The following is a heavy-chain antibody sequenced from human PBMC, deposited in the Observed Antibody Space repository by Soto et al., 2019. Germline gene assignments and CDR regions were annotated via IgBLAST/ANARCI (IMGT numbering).Heavy chain of an antibody. J-gene: IGHJ3*01. V-gene: IGHV3-23*01. CDR1: GFTFSSHV. CDR3: AKYGQYRTDGFDV. D-gene: IGHD6-6*01. CDR2: LSRGGGTT. Sequence: EAQLLASGGDWAQPGGSLRLSCAASGFTFSSHVMSWVRQAPGKGLEWIAGLSRGGGTTYYADSVKGRFTISRDNSKKTLELIKNSQQVEDMALYYCAKYGQYRTDGFDVWGQGTMVTVSS.